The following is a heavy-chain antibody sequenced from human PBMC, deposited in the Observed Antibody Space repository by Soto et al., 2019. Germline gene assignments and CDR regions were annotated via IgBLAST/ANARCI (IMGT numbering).Heavy chain of an antibody. J-gene: IGHJ5*02. CDR2: ISSSGSTI. CDR1: GFTFSDYY. V-gene: IGHV3-11*01. CDR3: AGDLSIAAAGTEWFDP. D-gene: IGHD6-13*01. Sequence: PGGSLRLSCAASGFTFSDYYMGWIRQAPGKGLEWVSYISSSGSTIYYADSVKGRFTISRDNAKNSLYLQMNSLRAEDTAVYYCAGDLSIAAAGTEWFDPWGQGTLVTVSS.